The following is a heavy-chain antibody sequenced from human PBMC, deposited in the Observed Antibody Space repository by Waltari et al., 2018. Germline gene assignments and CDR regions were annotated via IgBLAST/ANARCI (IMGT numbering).Heavy chain of an antibody. D-gene: IGHD3-16*02. CDR1: GFSFSSYG. Sequence: QVQLVESGGGVVQPGRSLRLSCAASGFSFSSYGIHWVRQAPGRGLGWGGVIWYDGSGKYYVDSVRGRFTISRDNSKNTAYLQMNSLRVEDTAVYYCARDYPDMDVWGKGTTVIVSS. J-gene: IGHJ6*03. CDR2: IWYDGSGK. CDR3: ARDYPDMDV. V-gene: IGHV3-33*01.